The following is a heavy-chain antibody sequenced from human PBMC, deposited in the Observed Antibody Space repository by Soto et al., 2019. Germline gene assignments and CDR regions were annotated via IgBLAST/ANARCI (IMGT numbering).Heavy chain of an antibody. V-gene: IGHV3-21*01. D-gene: IGHD3-22*01. J-gene: IGHJ4*02. CDR2: VTSSPSSM. Sequence: GGSLRLSCAASGFTFSGFSMNWVRQAPGKGLEWASSVTSSPSSMFYADSVKGRFTISRDDAKDSLFLQMNSLRADDTAVHYCAREADFASSGYVLDYRGLGTLVTVSS. CDR3: AREADFASSGYVLDY. CDR1: GFTFSGFS.